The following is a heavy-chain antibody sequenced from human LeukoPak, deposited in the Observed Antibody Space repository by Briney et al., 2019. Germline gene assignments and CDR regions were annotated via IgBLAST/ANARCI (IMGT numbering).Heavy chain of an antibody. Sequence: PGRSLRLSCAASGFTFSNYGMHWVRQAPGKGLEWVSFISYDGSNKYYADSVKGRLTISRDSSKNTLYLQMNSLRPEDTAVYYCAKGYGSGSYSTDFWGQGALVTVSS. CDR1: GFTFSNYG. V-gene: IGHV3-30*18. CDR2: ISYDGSNK. CDR3: AKGYGSGSYSTDF. D-gene: IGHD3-10*01. J-gene: IGHJ4*02.